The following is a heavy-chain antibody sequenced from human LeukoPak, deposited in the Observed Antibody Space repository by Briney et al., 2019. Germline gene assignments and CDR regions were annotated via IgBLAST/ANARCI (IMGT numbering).Heavy chain of an antibody. Sequence: GASVKVSCKASGYTFTSYDINWVRQATGQGLEWMGWISAYNGNTNYAQKLQGRVTMTTDTSTSTAYMELRSLRSDDTAVYYCARDRPYSSYVGKFDYWGQGTMVTVSS. J-gene: IGHJ4*02. CDR3: ARDRPYSSYVGKFDY. D-gene: IGHD5-12*01. V-gene: IGHV1-18*01. CDR2: ISAYNGNT. CDR1: GYTFTSYD.